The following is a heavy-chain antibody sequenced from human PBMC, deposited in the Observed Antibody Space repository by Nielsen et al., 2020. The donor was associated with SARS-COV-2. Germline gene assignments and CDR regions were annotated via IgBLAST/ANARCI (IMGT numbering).Heavy chain of an antibody. CDR2: MKQDGSER. V-gene: IGHV3-7*03. D-gene: IGHD3-16*02. CDR3: AKDGGLYDYVWGSYRPNWFDP. J-gene: IGHJ5*02. Sequence: GESLKISCAGSGFTFNSYWMNWVRQAPGKGLEWVASMKQDGSERFYVDSLEGRFTISRDNSKNTLYLQMNSLRAEDTAVYYCAKDGGLYDYVWGSYRPNWFDPWGQGTLVTVSS. CDR1: GFTFNSYW.